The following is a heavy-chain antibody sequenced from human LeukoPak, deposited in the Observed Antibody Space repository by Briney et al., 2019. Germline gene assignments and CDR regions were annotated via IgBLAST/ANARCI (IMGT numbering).Heavy chain of an antibody. CDR1: RFTFRTYG. D-gene: IGHD3-16*01. CDR2: IRYDGSDK. Sequence: PGGSLRLSCAASRFTFRTYGMHWVRQAPGKGLEWVTFIRYDGSDKFYADSVRGRFTISRDNSKNTLFLQMNSLRVEDTAVYYCAKRADYYDSSRALYDAFDLWGQGTMVTVSS. CDR3: AKRADYYDSSRALYDAFDL. V-gene: IGHV3-30*02. J-gene: IGHJ3*01.